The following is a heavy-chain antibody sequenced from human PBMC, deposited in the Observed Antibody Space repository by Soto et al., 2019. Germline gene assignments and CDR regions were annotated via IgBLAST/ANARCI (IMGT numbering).Heavy chain of an antibody. Sequence: SETLSLTCTVSGGSISSGGYYWSWIRQHPGKGLEWIGYIYYSGSTYYNPSLKSRVTISVDTSKNQFSLKLSSVTAADTAVYYCARGKILAAAGPYYYYYYYMDVWGKGTTVTVSS. J-gene: IGHJ6*03. CDR1: GGSISSGGYY. CDR2: IYYSGST. CDR3: ARGKILAAAGPYYYYYYYMDV. D-gene: IGHD6-13*01. V-gene: IGHV4-31*03.